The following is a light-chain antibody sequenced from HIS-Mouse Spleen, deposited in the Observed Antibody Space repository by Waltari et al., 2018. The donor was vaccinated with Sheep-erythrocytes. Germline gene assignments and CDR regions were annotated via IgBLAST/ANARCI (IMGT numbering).Light chain of an antibody. CDR1: SSAVGGYNC. Sequence: QSALTQPRSVSGSPGQSVTISCTGTSSAVGGYNCVPWYQQHPGKAPKLMIYDVSERPSGVPARFSGSKSGNTASLTISGLQAEDEADYYCCSYAGSYNHVFATGTKVTVL. J-gene: IGLJ1*01. V-gene: IGLV2-11*01. CDR3: CSYAGSYNHV. CDR2: DVS.